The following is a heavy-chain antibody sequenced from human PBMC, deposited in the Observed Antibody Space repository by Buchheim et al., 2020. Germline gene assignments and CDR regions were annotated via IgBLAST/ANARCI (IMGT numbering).Heavy chain of an antibody. J-gene: IGHJ4*02. D-gene: IGHD3-3*01. CDR2: ISGSGGST. CDR1: GFTFSSYA. V-gene: IGHV3-23*01. Sequence: EVQLLESGGGLVQPGGSLRLSCAASGFTFSSYAMSWVRQAPGKGLEWVSAISGSGGSTYYADSVKGRFTIPRDNSKNPLYLQMNSLRAEDTAVYYCAKDGTIFGVVITGNFDYWGQGTL. CDR3: AKDGTIFGVVITGNFDY.